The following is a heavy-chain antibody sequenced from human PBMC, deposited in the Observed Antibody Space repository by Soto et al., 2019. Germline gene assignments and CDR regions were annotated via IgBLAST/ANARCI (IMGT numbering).Heavy chain of an antibody. J-gene: IGHJ6*02. CDR2: ISYDGVNK. CDR1: GFTFSTYA. Sequence: GGSLRLSCAASGFTFSTYALHWVRQAPGKGLEWVAVISYDGVNKFYADSVRGRFTISRDNSKNTLYLQMNSLRAEDTALYYCAKVQSEQLVAYYYYDLDVWGQGTTVTVSS. D-gene: IGHD6-6*01. CDR3: AKVQSEQLVAYYYYDLDV. V-gene: IGHV3-30-3*01.